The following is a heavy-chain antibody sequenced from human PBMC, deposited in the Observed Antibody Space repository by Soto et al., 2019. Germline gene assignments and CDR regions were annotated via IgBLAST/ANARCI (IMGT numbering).Heavy chain of an antibody. D-gene: IGHD3-22*01. CDR2: IVVGTGNT. Sequence: SVKVSCKASGFIFSSSAVQWVRQARGQGLEWIGRIVVGTGNTNYAQKFQERVTITRDMPTNTAYLEVSGLRSEDTAVYYCATDSAGYDSREFYYYGLDVWGQGTTVTVSS. J-gene: IGHJ6*02. V-gene: IGHV1-58*01. CDR1: GFIFSSSA. CDR3: ATDSAGYDSREFYYYGLDV.